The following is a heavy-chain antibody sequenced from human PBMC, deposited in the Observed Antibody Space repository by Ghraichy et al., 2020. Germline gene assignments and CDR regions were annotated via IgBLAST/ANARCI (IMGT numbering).Heavy chain of an antibody. CDR1: GGSIRSYY. Sequence: SETLSLICTVSGGSIRSYYWSWIRHPPGKGLKWIGYVYYNGNTDYSPSLKSRATISVDTSKNQFSLRLTSVTASDAAVYYCARRGRGYSLYFYGLDIWGQGTTVTVSS. CDR3: ARRGRGYSLYFYGLDI. J-gene: IGHJ6*02. CDR2: VYYNGNT. D-gene: IGHD5-18*01. V-gene: IGHV4-59*08.